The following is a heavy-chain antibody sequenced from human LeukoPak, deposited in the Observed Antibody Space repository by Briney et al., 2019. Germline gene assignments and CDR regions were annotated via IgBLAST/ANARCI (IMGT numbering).Heavy chain of an antibody. CDR2: ISGSGGST. J-gene: IGHJ4*02. CDR1: GFTFSSYA. Sequence: GGSLRLSCAASGFTFSSYAMSWDRQAPGKGLEWVSAISGSGGSTYYADSVVGRFTISRDNSKSTVYLQMNSLRAEDTAVYYCARDPERYHFDYWGQGTLVTVSS. D-gene: IGHD1-1*01. V-gene: IGHV3-23*01. CDR3: ARDPERYHFDY.